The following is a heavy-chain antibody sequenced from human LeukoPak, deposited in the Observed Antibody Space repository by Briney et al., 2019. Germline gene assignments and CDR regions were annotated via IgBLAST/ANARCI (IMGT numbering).Heavy chain of an antibody. CDR2: IYYSGST. V-gene: IGHV4-59*01. J-gene: IGHJ4*02. CDR1: GGSISSYY. CDR3: TNYDILTGYYR. D-gene: IGHD3-9*01. Sequence: SETLSLTCTVSGGSISSYYWSWIRQPPGKGLEWIGYIYYSGSTNYNPSLKNRVTISVDTSKNQFSLKLSPVTAADTAVYYCTNYDILTGYYRWGQGTLVTVSS.